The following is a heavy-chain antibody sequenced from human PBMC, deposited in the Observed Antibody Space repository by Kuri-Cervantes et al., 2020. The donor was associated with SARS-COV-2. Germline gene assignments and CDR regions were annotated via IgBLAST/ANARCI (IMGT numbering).Heavy chain of an antibody. CDR1: GGTFSSYT. D-gene: IGHD5-12*01. CDR2: IIPILGIA. Sequence: SVKVSCKASGGTFSSYTISWVRQAPGQGLEWMGRIIPILGIANYAQKFQGRVTTTADKSTSTAYMELSSLRSEDTAVYYCARASSGYDLDIDYWGQGTLVTVSS. CDR3: ARASSGYDLDIDY. V-gene: IGHV1-69*02. J-gene: IGHJ4*02.